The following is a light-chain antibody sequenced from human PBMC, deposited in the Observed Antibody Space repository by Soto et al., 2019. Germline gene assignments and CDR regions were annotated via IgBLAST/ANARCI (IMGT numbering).Light chain of an antibody. V-gene: IGKV3-11*01. Sequence: EIVLTQSPATLSLSPGERATLSCRASESVSSFLAWYQQKPGQAPRLLIYDASKRATGVPAGFSGSGSVTDFTLTISSLEPEDFAVYYCQQRSNWPPTFGPGTKVEIK. CDR3: QQRSNWPPT. J-gene: IGKJ3*01. CDR1: ESVSSF. CDR2: DAS.